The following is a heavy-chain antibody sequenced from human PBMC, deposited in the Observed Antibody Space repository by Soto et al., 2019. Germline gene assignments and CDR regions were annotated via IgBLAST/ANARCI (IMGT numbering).Heavy chain of an antibody. J-gene: IGHJ4*02. CDR2: VKTKAQGERN. D-gene: IGHD2-15*01. Sequence: EVQLVESGGGLVRPGGSLRLSCATSGFIFTDAWMNWVRQAPGKGLEWVGRVKTKAQGERNDYGEAVQGRFTISRDDSKNSLHLQMTSLRTEDTAVYYCTTGSVEGYWGQGVLVTVSS. CDR3: TTGSVEGY. V-gene: IGHV3-15*07. CDR1: GFIFTDAW.